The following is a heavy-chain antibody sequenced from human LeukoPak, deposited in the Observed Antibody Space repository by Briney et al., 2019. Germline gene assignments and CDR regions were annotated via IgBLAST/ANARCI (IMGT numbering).Heavy chain of an antibody. J-gene: IGHJ4*02. CDR1: GFTFSSHA. CDR2: ISGSGGTS. D-gene: IGHD6-19*01. CDR3: AKDQGAVAGTWVDN. V-gene: IGHV3-23*01. Sequence: GGSLRLSCAASGFTFSSHAMSWVRQAPGKGLEWVSGISGSGGTSYYADSVKGRFTISRDNSNNTLYLQMKTLSAEDTALYYFAKDQGAVAGTWVDNWGQGTLVTASS.